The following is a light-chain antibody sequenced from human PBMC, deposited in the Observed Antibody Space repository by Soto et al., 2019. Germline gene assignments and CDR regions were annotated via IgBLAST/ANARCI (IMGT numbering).Light chain of an antibody. V-gene: IGLV2-14*01. CDR2: EVS. Sequence: QSALTQPASVSGSPGQSITISCTGTSRDVGGYNYVSWYQQHPGKAPKLMIYEVSDRPSGISNRFSGSKSGNTASLTISGLQAGDEAYYYCSSYTTSSTMIFGGGTQLTVL. J-gene: IGLJ2*01. CDR3: SSYTTSSTMI. CDR1: SRDVGGYNY.